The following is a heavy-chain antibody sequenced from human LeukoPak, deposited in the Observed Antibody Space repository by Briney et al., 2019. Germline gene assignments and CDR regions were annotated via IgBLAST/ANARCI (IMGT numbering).Heavy chain of an antibody. CDR2: INPSGGST. D-gene: IGHD3-22*01. CDR3: ARDGDYDSSGYMGY. V-gene: IGHV1-46*01. CDR1: GGAFSSYA. J-gene: IGHJ4*02. Sequence: ASVKVSCKASGGAFSSYAISWVRQAPGQGLEWMGIINPSGGSTSYAQKFQGRVTMTRDTSTSAVYMELSSLRSEDTAVYYCARDGDYDSSGYMGYWGQGTLVTVSS.